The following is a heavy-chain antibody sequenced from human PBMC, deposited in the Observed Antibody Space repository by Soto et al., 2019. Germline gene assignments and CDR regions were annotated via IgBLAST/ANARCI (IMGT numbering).Heavy chain of an antibody. D-gene: IGHD1-26*01. CDR1: GFSLSTRAVG. Sequence: SGPTLVNPTQTLTLTCTFSGFSLSTRAVGLGWIRQPPGKALEWLALIYWNDDKRYSPSLKNRLTITKDTSKNHVVITMTNMDPVDTATYYCANRHELGYFDIWGQGTKVTVS. J-gene: IGHJ3*02. CDR3: ANRHELGYFDI. CDR2: IYWNDDK. V-gene: IGHV2-5*01.